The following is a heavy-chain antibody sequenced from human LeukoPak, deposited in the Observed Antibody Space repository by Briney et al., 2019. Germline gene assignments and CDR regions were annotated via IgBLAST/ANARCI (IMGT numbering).Heavy chain of an antibody. CDR1: GGSVSSGSYS. Sequence: SETLSLTCTVSGGSVSSGSYSWTWIRQPPGKGLECIGYIYYTGRTSYNPSLQSRVAMSVDTSKNQFSLKLSSVTATDTAVYYCARHGIRGYYYPPFDYWGQGTLVTVSS. CDR3: ARHGIRGYYYPPFDY. V-gene: IGHV4-61*01. CDR2: IYYTGRT. J-gene: IGHJ4*02. D-gene: IGHD3-22*01.